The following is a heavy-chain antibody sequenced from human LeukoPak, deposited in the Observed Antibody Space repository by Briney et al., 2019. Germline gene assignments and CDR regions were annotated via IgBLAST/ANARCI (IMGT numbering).Heavy chain of an antibody. Sequence: ASVKVSCKASGYTFTSYYMHWVRQAPGQGLEWVGIINPSGGSTSYAQKFQGRVTMTRDTSTSTVYMELSSLRSEDTAVYYCARDPALGNPGTYGMDVWGQGTTVTASS. J-gene: IGHJ6*02. CDR1: GYTFTSYY. CDR3: ARDPALGNPGTYGMDV. D-gene: IGHD1-1*01. CDR2: INPSGGST. V-gene: IGHV1-46*01.